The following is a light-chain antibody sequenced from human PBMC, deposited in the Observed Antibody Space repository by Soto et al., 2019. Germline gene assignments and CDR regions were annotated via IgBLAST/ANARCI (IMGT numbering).Light chain of an antibody. CDR2: AAS. J-gene: IGKJ4*01. Sequence: DLQMTQSPSSLSASVGDRVTITCRASQSISSYLNWYQQKPGKAPKLLIYAASSLQSGVPSRFSGSGSGTDFPLTISSLQPEDFATYYCQQSYSTPQVTFGGGTKVEIK. CDR1: QSISSY. CDR3: QQSYSTPQVT. V-gene: IGKV1-39*01.